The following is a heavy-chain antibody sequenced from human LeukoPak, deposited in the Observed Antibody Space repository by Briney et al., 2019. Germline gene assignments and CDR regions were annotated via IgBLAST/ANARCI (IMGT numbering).Heavy chain of an antibody. V-gene: IGHV3-11*04. CDR3: ALSSYSGYDLVY. D-gene: IGHD5-12*01. CDR1: GFTFSDYY. CDR2: ISSSGSTI. J-gene: IGHJ4*02. Sequence: GGSLRLSCAASGFTFSDYYMSWIRQAPGKGLEWVSYISSSGSTIYYADSVKGRFTISRDNAKNSLYLQMNSLRAEDTAVYYCALSSYSGYDLVYWGQGTLVTVSS.